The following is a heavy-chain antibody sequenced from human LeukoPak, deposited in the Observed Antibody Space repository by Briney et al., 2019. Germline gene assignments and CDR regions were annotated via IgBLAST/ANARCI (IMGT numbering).Heavy chain of an antibody. CDR1: GFTFSSYG. V-gene: IGHV3-30*02. D-gene: IGHD6-13*01. CDR2: IRYDGSNK. Sequence: GGSLRLSCAASGFTFSSYGVHWVRQAPGKGLEWVAFIRYDGSNKYYADSVKGRFTISRDNSKNTLYLQMNSLRAEDTAVYYCAKDPRSSSSSYYYYYGMDVWGQGTTVTVSS. J-gene: IGHJ6*02. CDR3: AKDPRSSSSSYYYYYGMDV.